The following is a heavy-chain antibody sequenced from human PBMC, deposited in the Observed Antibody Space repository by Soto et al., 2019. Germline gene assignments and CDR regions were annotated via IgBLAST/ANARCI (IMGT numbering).Heavy chain of an antibody. CDR3: SRETLWFGESSKS. CDR2: INGDGSRT. Sequence: WSLRLSCVASGFTFGSYWMDWVRQAPGKGLEWVSRINGDGSRTTYADSVKGRFTVSRDNAGNTLFLQMNRLRADDSAVYYCSRETLWFGESSKSGAQGTLVTVSS. J-gene: IGHJ4*02. CDR1: GFTFGSYW. V-gene: IGHV3-74*01. D-gene: IGHD3-10*01.